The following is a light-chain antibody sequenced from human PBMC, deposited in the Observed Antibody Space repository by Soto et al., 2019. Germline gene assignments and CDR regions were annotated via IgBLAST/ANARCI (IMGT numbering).Light chain of an antibody. CDR1: QDIGSW. CDR3: QHYKMYSPWT. J-gene: IGKJ1*01. Sequence: DIQMSQSPSSVSASVGDRVTITCRASQDIGSWLAWYQQRPGKAPKLLIYDVSSLQSGVPSRFSGSGSGTEFTLTISSLQPDDFATYYCQHYKMYSPWTFGQGTTGDIK. CDR2: DVS. V-gene: IGKV1-5*01.